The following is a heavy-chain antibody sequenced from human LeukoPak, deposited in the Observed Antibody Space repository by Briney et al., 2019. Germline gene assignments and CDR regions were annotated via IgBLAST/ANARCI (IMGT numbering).Heavy chain of an antibody. V-gene: IGHV3-30*02. CDR2: IRNDGSNK. J-gene: IGHJ3*02. CDR3: AKERGSGLYDAFDI. D-gene: IGHD6-19*01. CDR1: GFTFSDYG. Sequence: PGGSLRLSCAASGFTFSDYGMHWVRQAPGKGLEWVTFIRNDGSNKYYADSVKGRFTISRDNSKNTLYLQMNSLRAEDTAVYYCAKERGSGLYDAFDIWGQGTMVTVSS.